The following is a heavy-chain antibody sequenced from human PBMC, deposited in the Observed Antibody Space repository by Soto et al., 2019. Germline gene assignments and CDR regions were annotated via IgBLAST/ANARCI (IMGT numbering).Heavy chain of an antibody. J-gene: IGHJ6*02. Sequence: QVQLVQSGAEVKKPGSSVKVSCKASGGTFRSYAINWVRQAPGQGLEWMGGIIPMLGTANYAQRFQGRVTITAVESTSAAYLEVSSLRSEDTAVYYCARMRVTSIYHGYYYYGMDAWGQGTTVTVSS. CDR1: GGTFRSYA. D-gene: IGHD4-4*01. CDR2: IIPMLGTA. CDR3: ARMRVTSIYHGYYYYGMDA. V-gene: IGHV1-69*11.